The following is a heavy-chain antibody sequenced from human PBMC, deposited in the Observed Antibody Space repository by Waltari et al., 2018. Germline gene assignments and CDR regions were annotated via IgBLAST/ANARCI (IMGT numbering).Heavy chain of an antibody. J-gene: IGHJ6*02. CDR1: GGSFSGYY. V-gene: IGHV4-34*02. Sequence: QVQLQQWGAGLLQPSETLSLSCAVYGGSFSGYYWGWLRQPPGKGLEWIGEINHAGNTNYSPSLRSRITMLVDTSKSQFSLKVNSVTAADTAVYYCVRLEDCTGPGGNCYSGDSFAMDVWGQGTTVTVSS. CDR3: VRLEDCTGPGGNCYSGDSFAMDV. D-gene: IGHD2-8*02. CDR2: INHAGNT.